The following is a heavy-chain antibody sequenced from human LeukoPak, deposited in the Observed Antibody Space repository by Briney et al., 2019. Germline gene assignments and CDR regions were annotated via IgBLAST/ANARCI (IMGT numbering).Heavy chain of an antibody. D-gene: IGHD2-15*01. CDR3: AKDRCGGSCYYFDY. CDR1: GFTFSSYA. V-gene: IGHV3-23*01. Sequence: GGSLRLSCAASGFTFSSYAMGWVRQAPGKGLEWVSSISNGASTTNYADSVKGRFTISRDNSKNTLYLQMNSLRAEDTAVYYCAKDRCGGSCYYFDYWGQGTLVTVSS. J-gene: IGHJ4*02. CDR2: ISNGASTT.